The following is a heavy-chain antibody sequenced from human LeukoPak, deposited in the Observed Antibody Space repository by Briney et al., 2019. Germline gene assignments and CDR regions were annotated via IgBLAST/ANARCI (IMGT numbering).Heavy chain of an antibody. J-gene: IGHJ5*02. CDR1: GYTLTELS. CDR3: ARFTMTRGWFDP. D-gene: IGHD3-22*01. Sequence: ASVKVSCKVSGYTLTELSMHWVRQAPGKGLEWMGGFDPEDGETIYAQKFQGRVTMTEDTSTDTAYMELSSLRSEDTAIYYCARFTMTRGWFDPWGQGTLVTVSS. V-gene: IGHV1-24*01. CDR2: FDPEDGET.